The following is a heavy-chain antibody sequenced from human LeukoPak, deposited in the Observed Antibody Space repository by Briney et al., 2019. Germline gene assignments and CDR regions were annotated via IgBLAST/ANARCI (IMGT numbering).Heavy chain of an antibody. J-gene: IGHJ1*01. CDR3: ASNDHIAAAGTKAEYFQH. CDR1: GYTFTSYY. D-gene: IGHD6-13*01. V-gene: IGHV1-46*01. CDR2: INPSGGST. Sequence: ASVKVSCKASGYTFTSYYMHWVRQAPGQGLEWMGIINPSGGSTSYAQKFQGRVTMTRDTPTSTVYMELSSLRSEDTAVYYCASNDHIAAAGTKAEYFQHWGQGTLVTVSS.